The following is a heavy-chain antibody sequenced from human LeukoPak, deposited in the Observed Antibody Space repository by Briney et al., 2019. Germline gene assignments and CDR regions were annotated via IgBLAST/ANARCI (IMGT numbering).Heavy chain of an antibody. Sequence: GGSLRLSCAASGFTVSSNYMSWVRQAPGKGLEWVSVIYSGGSTYYADSVKGRFTISRDNSKNTLNLQMNSLRAEDTAVYYCATGAHLEYYFDYWGQGTLVTVSS. D-gene: IGHD3-3*01. J-gene: IGHJ4*02. V-gene: IGHV3-66*01. CDR3: ATGAHLEYYFDY. CDR2: IYSGGST. CDR1: GFTVSSNY.